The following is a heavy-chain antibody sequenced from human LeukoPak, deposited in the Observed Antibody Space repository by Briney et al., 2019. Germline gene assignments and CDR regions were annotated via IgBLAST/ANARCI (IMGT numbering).Heavy chain of an antibody. CDR3: ARDLGYYDSSGYYVGHD. V-gene: IGHV1-2*02. CDR2: INPNSGGT. CDR1: GYTFTGYY. D-gene: IGHD3-22*01. Sequence: ASVKVSCXASGYTFTGYYMHWVRQAPGQGLEWMGWINPNSGGTNYAQKFQGRVTMTRDTSISTAYMELSRLRSDDTAVYYCARDLGYYDSSGYYVGHDWGQGTLVTVSS. J-gene: IGHJ4*02.